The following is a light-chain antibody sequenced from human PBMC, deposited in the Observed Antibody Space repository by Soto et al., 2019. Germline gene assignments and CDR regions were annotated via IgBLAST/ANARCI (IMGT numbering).Light chain of an antibody. CDR2: GAS. J-gene: IGKJ5*01. CDR3: QQYNNWPT. Sequence: IGMTQSPSTQSGSPRARPTLSCWASQSVSCNLAWYQQKPGQAPRLLMYGASTRATAIPARFSGSGSGTEFTLTINSLQSEDFAVYYCQQYNNWPTFGQGTRLEIK. V-gene: IGKV3-15*01. CDR1: QSVSCN.